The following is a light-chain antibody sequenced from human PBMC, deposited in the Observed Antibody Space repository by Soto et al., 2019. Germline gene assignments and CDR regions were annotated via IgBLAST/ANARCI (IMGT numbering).Light chain of an antibody. CDR2: GAS. V-gene: IGKV3-20*01. J-gene: IGKJ1*01. Sequence: DIVLTQSPGTLSLSPGERATLSCRASQSITSSYLAWHQQKPGQAPRLLIYGASTRATGIPDRFSGSGSGTDFTLTISRLEPEDFAVYYCQQYGSSPWTFGQGTKV. CDR3: QQYGSSPWT. CDR1: QSITSSY.